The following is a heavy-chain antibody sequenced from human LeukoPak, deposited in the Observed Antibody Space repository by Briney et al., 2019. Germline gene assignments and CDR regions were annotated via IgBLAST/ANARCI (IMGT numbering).Heavy chain of an antibody. Sequence: PGGSLRLSCAASGFTFSSYSMNWVRQAPGKGLEWVSSICSTSRCIFYADSVKGRFTISRDNAKSSLYLQMNDLRAEDTAVYYCVRHGDTDSRLANWGQGTLVTVSS. J-gene: IGHJ4*02. D-gene: IGHD2-21*01. CDR3: VRHGDTDSRLAN. V-gene: IGHV3-21*01. CDR1: GFTFSSYS. CDR2: ICSTSRCI.